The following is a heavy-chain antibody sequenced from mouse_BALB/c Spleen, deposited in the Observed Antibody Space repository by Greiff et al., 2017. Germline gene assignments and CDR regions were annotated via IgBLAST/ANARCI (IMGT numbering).Heavy chain of an antibody. D-gene: IGHD2-13*01. J-gene: IGHJ4*01. Sequence: QVQLQQSGPGLVQPSQSLSITCTVSGFSLTSYGVHWVRQSPGKGLEWLGVIWSGGSTDYNAAFISRLCISKDNSKSKVFFKMNSLQANDTAIYYYARKSDGDALCAMDYWGQGTSVTVSS. CDR3: ARKSDGDALCAMDY. CDR2: IWSGGST. V-gene: IGHV2-2*02. CDR1: GFSLTSYG.